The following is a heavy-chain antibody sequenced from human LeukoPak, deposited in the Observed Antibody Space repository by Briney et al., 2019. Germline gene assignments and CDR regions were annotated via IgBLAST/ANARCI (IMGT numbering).Heavy chain of an antibody. Sequence: SETLSLTCTVSGGSISSYYWSWIWQPPGKGLEWIGYIYYSGSTNYNPSLKSRVTISVDTSKNQFSLKLSSVTAADTAVYYCARGRPEGYSYANPLGYYYYYMDVWGKGTTVTISS. CDR1: GGSISSYY. CDR2: IYYSGST. CDR3: ARGRPEGYSYANPLGYYYYYMDV. D-gene: IGHD5-18*01. V-gene: IGHV4-59*01. J-gene: IGHJ6*03.